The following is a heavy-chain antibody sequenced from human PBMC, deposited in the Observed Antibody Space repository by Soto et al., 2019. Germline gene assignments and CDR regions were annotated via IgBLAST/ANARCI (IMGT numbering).Heavy chain of an antibody. J-gene: IGHJ5*02. CDR3: ARGLDSSGGGWFDP. CDR1: GGSFSGYY. CDR2: INHSGST. D-gene: IGHD6-19*01. V-gene: IGHV4-34*01. Sequence: SETLSLTCAVYGGSFSGYYWSWIRQPPGKGLEWIGEINHSGSTNYNPSLKSRVTISVDTSKNQFSLKLSSVTAADTAVYYCARGLDSSGGGWFDPWGQGTLVTVSS.